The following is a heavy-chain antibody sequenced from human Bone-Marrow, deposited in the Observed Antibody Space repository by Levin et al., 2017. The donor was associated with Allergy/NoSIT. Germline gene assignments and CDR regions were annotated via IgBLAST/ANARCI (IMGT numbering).Heavy chain of an antibody. CDR1: GFTFTNAW. CDR2: IKTNADGGTI. CDR3: TSGDFDVWSGYYSFEY. J-gene: IGHJ4*02. V-gene: IGHV3-15*01. Sequence: KRGESLKISCAASGFTFTNAWMNWVRQAPGKGLEWVGLIKTNADGGTIDYAAPVKDRFTISRDDSHSTLYLHMNSLKSEDTAVYYCTSGDFDVWSGYYSFEYWGQGALVTVSS. D-gene: IGHD3-3*01.